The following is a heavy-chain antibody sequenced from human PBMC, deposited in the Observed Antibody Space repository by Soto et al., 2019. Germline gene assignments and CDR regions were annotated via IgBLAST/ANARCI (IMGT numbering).Heavy chain of an antibody. J-gene: IGHJ6*04. CDR3: AKEVYYEGDYYYYGMDV. V-gene: IGHV3-9*01. CDR1: GFTFDDYA. CDR2: ISWNSGSI. Sequence: GGSLRLSCAASGFTFDDYAMHWVRQAPGKGLEWVSGISWNSGSIGYADSVKGRFTISRDNAKNSLYLQMNSLRAEDTALYYCAKEVYYEGDYYYYGMDVCGEGTPVTVSS. D-gene: IGHD1-26*01.